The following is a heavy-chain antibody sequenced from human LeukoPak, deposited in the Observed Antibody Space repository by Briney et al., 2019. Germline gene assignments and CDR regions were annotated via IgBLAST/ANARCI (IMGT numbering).Heavy chain of an antibody. Sequence: GGSLRLSCIASGFSFSGHWMHWARQLPGKGLVWVSRISPTGSTTSYADSVKGRFTVSRDNAKNTLYLQVNNLRAEDTAVYCSARGPNSNWSGLDFWGQGTLLTVSS. D-gene: IGHD6-6*01. V-gene: IGHV3-74*01. CDR3: ARGPNSNWSGLDF. CDR1: GFSFSGHW. J-gene: IGHJ4*02. CDR2: ISPTGSTT.